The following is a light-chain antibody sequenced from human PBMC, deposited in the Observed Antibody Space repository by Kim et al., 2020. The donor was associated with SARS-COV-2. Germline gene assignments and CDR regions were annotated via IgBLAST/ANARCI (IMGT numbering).Light chain of an antibody. CDR1: SLRSDY. Sequence: ALGQTVRITSQGDSLRSDYASWYQQKPGQVPVLVIYGKNNRPSGIPDRFSGSSSGNTASLTITGAQAEDEADYYCNSRDSSGNHAVFGGGTQLTVL. V-gene: IGLV3-19*01. CDR3: NSRDSSGNHAV. J-gene: IGLJ7*01. CDR2: GKN.